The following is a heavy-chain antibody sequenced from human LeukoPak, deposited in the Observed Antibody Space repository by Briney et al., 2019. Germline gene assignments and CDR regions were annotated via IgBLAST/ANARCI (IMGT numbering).Heavy chain of an antibody. CDR3: ARFDFQPSLNWFDP. Sequence: PSETLSLTCTVSGGSISSGDYYWSWIRQPQGKGLEWIGYIYYSGSTYYNPSLKSRVTISVDTSKNQFSLKLSSVTAADTAVYYCARFDFQPSLNWFDPWGQGTLVTVSS. CDR1: GGSISSGDYY. CDR2: IYYSGST. J-gene: IGHJ5*02. V-gene: IGHV4-30-4*08. D-gene: IGHD3-3*01.